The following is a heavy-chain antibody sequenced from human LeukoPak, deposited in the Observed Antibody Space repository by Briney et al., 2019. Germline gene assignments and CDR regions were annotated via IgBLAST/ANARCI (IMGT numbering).Heavy chain of an antibody. D-gene: IGHD1-26*01. CDR3: ACLLRDF. V-gene: IGHV3-53*01. Sequence: GGSLRLSCAASGFTVRSNYMIWVRQAPGKGLEWVSVIYSGDGTYYADSVKGRFTISRDNSKNTLYLQMNNLRVEDTAVYYCACLLRDFWGQGTLVTVSS. CDR1: GFTVRSNY. J-gene: IGHJ4*02. CDR2: IYSGDGT.